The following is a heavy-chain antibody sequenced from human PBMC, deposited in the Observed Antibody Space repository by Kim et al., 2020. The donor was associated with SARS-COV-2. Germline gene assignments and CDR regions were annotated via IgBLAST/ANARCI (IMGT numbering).Heavy chain of an antibody. Sequence: ADSVKGRFTIARDNAKNSLYLQMNSLRAEDTAVYYCASGLRIYYYGMDVWGQGTTVTVSS. V-gene: IGHV3-11*01. J-gene: IGHJ6*02. D-gene: IGHD6-19*01. CDR3: ASGLRIYYYGMDV.